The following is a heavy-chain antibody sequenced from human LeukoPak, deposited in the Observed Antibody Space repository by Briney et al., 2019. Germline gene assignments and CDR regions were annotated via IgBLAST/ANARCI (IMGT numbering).Heavy chain of an antibody. Sequence: GASVKVSCKASGYTFTSYGISWVRQAPGQGLEWMGWINPNSGGTNYAQKFQGRVTVTRDTSISTAYMELSRLRSDDTAVYYCAKEPYDSGSFRTDYYYMDVWGRGTTVTISS. J-gene: IGHJ6*03. CDR1: GYTFTSYG. V-gene: IGHV1-2*02. D-gene: IGHD3-10*01. CDR3: AKEPYDSGSFRTDYYYMDV. CDR2: INPNSGGT.